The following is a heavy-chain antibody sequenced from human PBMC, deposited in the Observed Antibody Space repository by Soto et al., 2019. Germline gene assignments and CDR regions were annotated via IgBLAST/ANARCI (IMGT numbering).Heavy chain of an antibody. CDR3: ARPSGGNFGIIIEGTNGFAP. CDR2: INPHGGST. V-gene: IGHV1-46*01. D-gene: IGHD1-26*01. J-gene: IGHJ5*02. Sequence: ASVKVSCKAPRDTFTSYYINWVRQAPGQGLEWMGVINPHGGSTAYAQKFKGRVTLTRDTSASTVYMEVSSLTSEDTAMYYCARPSGGNFGIIIEGTNGFAPWGQGTLVTVSS. CDR1: RDTFTSYY.